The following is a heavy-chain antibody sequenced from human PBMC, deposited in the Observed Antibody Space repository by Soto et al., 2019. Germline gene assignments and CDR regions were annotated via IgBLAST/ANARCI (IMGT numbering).Heavy chain of an antibody. Sequence: GGSLRLSCAASGFTFSSYGMHWVRQAPGKGLEWVAVISYDGSNKYYADSVKGRFTISRDNSKNTLYLQMNSLRAEDRVLYFWAKDRGSSGYLKYFFADGGQGSLVIV. V-gene: IGHV3-30*18. CDR3: AKDRGSSGYLKYFFAD. D-gene: IGHD3-22*01. J-gene: IGHJ4*02. CDR2: ISYDGSNK. CDR1: GFTFSSYG.